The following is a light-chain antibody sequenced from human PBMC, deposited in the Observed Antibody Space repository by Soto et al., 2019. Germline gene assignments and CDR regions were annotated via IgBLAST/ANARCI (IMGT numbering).Light chain of an antibody. CDR3: CSYAASNTFV. CDR1: SGDVGGYNY. Sequence: QSALTQPRSVSGSPGQSVTISCTGTSGDVGGYNYVSWYQQYSGKAPKVMIYDVSKRPSGVPDRFSGSKSGNTASLTISGLQAEDEADYYCCSYAASNTFVFRTGTKVTVL. J-gene: IGLJ1*01. V-gene: IGLV2-11*01. CDR2: DVS.